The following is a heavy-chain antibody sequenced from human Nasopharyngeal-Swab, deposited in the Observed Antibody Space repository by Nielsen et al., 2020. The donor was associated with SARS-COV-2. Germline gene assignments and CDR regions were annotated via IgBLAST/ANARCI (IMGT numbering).Heavy chain of an antibody. CDR3: ARHNFYDGMDV. CDR2: IYYSGST. CDR1: GGSISSSRYY. Sequence: SETLSLTCTVSGGSISSSRYYWGWIRQPPGKGLEWIGSIYYSGSTYYNPSLKSRVTISVDTSKNQFSLKLSSVTAADTAVYDCARHNFYDGMDVWGQGTTVTVSS. J-gene: IGHJ6*02. V-gene: IGHV4-39*01.